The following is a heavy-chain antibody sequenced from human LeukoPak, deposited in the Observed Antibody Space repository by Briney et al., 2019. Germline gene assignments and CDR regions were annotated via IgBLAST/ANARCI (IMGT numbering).Heavy chain of an antibody. Sequence: PSQTLSLTCTVSGGSISSGSYYWSWIRQPAGKGLEWIGRIYTSGSTNYNPSLKSRVTISVDTSKNQFSLKLSSVTAADTAVYYCARHTVWVGYDWGQGTLVTVSS. CDR3: ARHTVWVGYD. V-gene: IGHV4-61*02. CDR1: GGSISSGSYY. D-gene: IGHD5-12*01. CDR2: IYTSGST. J-gene: IGHJ4*02.